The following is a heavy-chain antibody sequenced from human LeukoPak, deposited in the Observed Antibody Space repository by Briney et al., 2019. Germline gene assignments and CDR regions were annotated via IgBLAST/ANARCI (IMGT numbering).Heavy chain of an antibody. J-gene: IGHJ5*02. D-gene: IGHD1-14*01. Sequence: GGSLRLSCAASGFSVSSNYMSWVRQAPGQGLEWVSVIYSGGGTYYLDSVKGRFTIYRDNSKNTLYLQMNSLRAEDTAVYHCARSAYKGGFDPWGQGTLVTVSS. CDR3: ARSAYKGGFDP. CDR2: IYSGGGT. V-gene: IGHV3-66*01. CDR1: GFSVSSNY.